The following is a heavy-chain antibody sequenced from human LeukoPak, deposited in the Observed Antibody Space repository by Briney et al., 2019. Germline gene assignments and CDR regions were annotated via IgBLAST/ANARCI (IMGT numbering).Heavy chain of an antibody. J-gene: IGHJ5*02. CDR2: TSGSGTNA. CDR3: AKDPLSSSGSYSGWFDP. V-gene: IGHV3-23*01. Sequence: GGSLRLSCAASGFTFANYAMTWVRQAPGKGLEWVSVTSGSGTNAYYADSVKGRFTISRDNRKNILYLDMNTLRAEDTAVYYRAKDPLSSSGSYSGWFDPWGQGTLVIVSS. D-gene: IGHD1-26*01. CDR1: GFTFANYA.